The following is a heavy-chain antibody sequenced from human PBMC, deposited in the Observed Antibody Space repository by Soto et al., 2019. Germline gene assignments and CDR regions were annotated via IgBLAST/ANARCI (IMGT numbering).Heavy chain of an antibody. CDR1: GYTFTSYG. J-gene: IGHJ5*02. D-gene: IGHD3-22*01. CDR3: ARDYYYSSGYSNWFDP. CDR2: ISAYNGNT. Sequence: GASVKVSCKASGYTFTSYGISWVRQAPGQGLEWMGWISAYNGNTNYAQKLQGRVTMTTDTSTSTAYMELRSLRSDDTAVYYCARDYYYSSGYSNWFDPWGQGTLVTVSS. V-gene: IGHV1-18*01.